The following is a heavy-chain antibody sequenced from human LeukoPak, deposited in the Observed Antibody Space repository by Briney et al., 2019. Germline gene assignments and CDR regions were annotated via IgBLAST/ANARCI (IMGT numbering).Heavy chain of an antibody. CDR3: ARENPTPEWEQGGWFDP. Sequence: GGSLRLSCAASGFTFSSYSMNWVRQAPGKGLEWVSYISSSSSTIYYADSVKGRFTISRDNAKNSLYLQMNSLRAEDTAVYYCARENPTPEWEQGGWFDPWGQGTLVTVSS. CDR1: GFTFSSYS. D-gene: IGHD1-26*01. CDR2: ISSSSSTI. J-gene: IGHJ5*02. V-gene: IGHV3-48*01.